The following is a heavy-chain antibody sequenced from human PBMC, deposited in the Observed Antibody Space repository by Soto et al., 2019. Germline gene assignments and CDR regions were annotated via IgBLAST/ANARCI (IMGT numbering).Heavy chain of an antibody. D-gene: IGHD2-2*01. Sequence: GGSLRLSCAASGFTVSSNYMSWVRQAPGKGLEWVSVIYSGGSTYYADSVKGRFTISRDNSKNTLYLQMNSLRAEDTAVYYCARDGCISTSCYALYGMDVWGQGTTVTVSS. CDR3: ARDGCISTSCYALYGMDV. V-gene: IGHV3-53*01. CDR2: IYSGGST. CDR1: GFTVSSNY. J-gene: IGHJ6*02.